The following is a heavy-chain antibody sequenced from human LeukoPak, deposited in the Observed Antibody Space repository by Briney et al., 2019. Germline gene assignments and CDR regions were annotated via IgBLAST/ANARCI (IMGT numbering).Heavy chain of an antibody. D-gene: IGHD7-27*01. V-gene: IGHV1-8*02. Sequence: GASVKVSCKASGGTFSSYAISWVRQATGQGLEWLGWMSPNSGDTGYAQKFQGRVTMTSDSSISTAYVELSSLRSEDTAIYYCVRTPPNWGFDYWGQGTLVTVSS. CDR1: GGTFSSYA. CDR3: VRTPPNWGFDY. CDR2: MSPNSGDT. J-gene: IGHJ4*02.